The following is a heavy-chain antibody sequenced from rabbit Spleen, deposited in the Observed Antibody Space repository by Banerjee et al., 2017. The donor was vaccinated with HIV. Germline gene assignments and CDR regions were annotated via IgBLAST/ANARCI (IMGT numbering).Heavy chain of an antibody. CDR2: INAATGKP. V-gene: IGHV1S40*01. CDR3: ARDGAGGSYFAL. CDR1: GFSFSSSYY. J-gene: IGHJ4*01. Sequence: QSLEESGGDRVKPGASLTLTCTASGFSFSSSYYMCWVRQAPGKGLEWIACINAATGKPVYATWASGRFTISRTSSTTVTLRMTSLTAADRATYFCARDGAGGSYFALWGQGTLVTVS. D-gene: IGHD8-1*01.